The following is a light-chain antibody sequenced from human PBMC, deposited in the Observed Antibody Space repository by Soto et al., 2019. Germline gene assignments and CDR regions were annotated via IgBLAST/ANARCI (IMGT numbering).Light chain of an antibody. J-gene: IGKJ1*01. Sequence: EIVLTQSPATLSLSPGERATLSCRASQSVSSRYVAWYQQKPGQAPRLLIYGASSRATGIPDRFSGSGSGTDFTLTINSLEPEDFAVFYCQQYGNTPWTFGQGTKVDIK. V-gene: IGKV3-20*01. CDR1: QSVSSRY. CDR2: GAS. CDR3: QQYGNTPWT.